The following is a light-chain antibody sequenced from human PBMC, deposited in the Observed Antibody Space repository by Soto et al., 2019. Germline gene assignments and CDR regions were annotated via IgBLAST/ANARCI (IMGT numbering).Light chain of an antibody. Sequence: EVVMTQSPATLSASPGERVTLSCRASQSINAHLAWYQQKPGQAPRLLIHGASTRATGIPARFSGSGFGTEFILSVSSLQSEEFAVYYCQQYNTWLWTFGQGTKVEIQ. V-gene: IGKV3-15*01. CDR3: QQYNTWLWT. CDR1: QSINAH. J-gene: IGKJ1*01. CDR2: GAS.